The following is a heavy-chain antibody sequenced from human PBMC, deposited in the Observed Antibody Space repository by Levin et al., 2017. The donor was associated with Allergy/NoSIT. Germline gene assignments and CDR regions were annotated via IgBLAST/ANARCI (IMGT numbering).Heavy chain of an antibody. D-gene: IGHD2-2*01. J-gene: IGHJ3*02. Sequence: LSQTLSLTCSVSGGSISTNDYYWSWIRQHPGKGLEWIGYIFYSGRTYHNPSLTSRIAISLDTSQNQFSLRLNSLTAADTALYYCARLLGSTGANTFEIWGQGIMVTVSS. CDR1: GGSISTNDYY. CDR2: IFYSGRT. CDR3: ARLLGSTGANTFEI. V-gene: IGHV4-31*03.